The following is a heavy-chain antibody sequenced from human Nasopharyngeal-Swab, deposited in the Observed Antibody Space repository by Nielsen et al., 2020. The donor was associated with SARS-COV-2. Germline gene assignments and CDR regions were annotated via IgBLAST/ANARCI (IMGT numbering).Heavy chain of an antibody. CDR1: GYTLTELS. CDR2: ISYDGSNK. Sequence: SCKVSGYTLTELSMHWVRQAPGKGLEWVAVISYDGSNKYYADSVKGRFTISRDNSKNTLYLQMNSLRAEDTAMYYCASHGDSYPSAWGQGTLVTVSS. D-gene: IGHD5-18*01. J-gene: IGHJ5*02. V-gene: IGHV3-30*03. CDR3: ASHGDSYPSA.